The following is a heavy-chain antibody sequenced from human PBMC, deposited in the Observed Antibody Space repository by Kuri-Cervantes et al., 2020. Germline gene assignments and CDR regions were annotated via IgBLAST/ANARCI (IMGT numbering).Heavy chain of an antibody. V-gene: IGHV3-15*01. Sequence: GGSLRLSCAASGFSFSSYGMSWVRQAPGKGLEWVGRIKSKTDGGTTDYAAPVKGRFTISRDDSKNTLYLQMNSLKTEDTAVYYCTTEQDSSSWYWYGAFDIWGQGTMVTVSS. CDR3: TTEQDSSSWYWYGAFDI. CDR2: IKSKTDGGTT. CDR1: GFSFSSYG. D-gene: IGHD6-13*01. J-gene: IGHJ3*02.